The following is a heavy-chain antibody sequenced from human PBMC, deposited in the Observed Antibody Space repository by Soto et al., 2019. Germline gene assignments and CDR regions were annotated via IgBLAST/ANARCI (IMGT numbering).Heavy chain of an antibody. Sequence: ASVKVSCKASGYTFTGYYMHWVRQAPGQGLEWMGWINPNSGGTNYAQKFQGWVTMTRDTSISTAYMELSRLRSDDTAVYYCAREKGYSYGFRGYYYGTDVWGQGTTVTVSS. D-gene: IGHD5-18*01. CDR3: AREKGYSYGFRGYYYGTDV. J-gene: IGHJ6*02. CDR1: GYTFTGYY. CDR2: INPNSGGT. V-gene: IGHV1-2*04.